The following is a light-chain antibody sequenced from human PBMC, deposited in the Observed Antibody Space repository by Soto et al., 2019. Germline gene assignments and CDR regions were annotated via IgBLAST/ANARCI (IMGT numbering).Light chain of an antibody. Sequence: EIVSTQSAGTLPLSPGGRATLSCRASQSISSSYLAWYQQKPGQAPRLLIYAVSSRATGIPDRFSGSGSGTGFTRTISRLETEDFAVYVCQQYDSSPWTFGQGTKVEIK. J-gene: IGKJ1*01. CDR3: QQYDSSPWT. CDR1: QSISSSY. CDR2: AVS. V-gene: IGKV3-20*01.